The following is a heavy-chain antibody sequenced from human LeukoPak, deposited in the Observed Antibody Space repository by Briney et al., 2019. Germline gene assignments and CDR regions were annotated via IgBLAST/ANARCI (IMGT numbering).Heavy chain of an antibody. Sequence: VASVKVSCKASGGTFSSYAISWVRQAPGQGLEWMGGIIPIFGTANYAPKFQGRVTITADESTSTAYMELSSLRSEDTAVYYCARAGTTMVRGVIILDYWGQGTLVTVSS. CDR1: GGTFSSYA. CDR3: ARAGTTMVRGVIILDY. D-gene: IGHD3-10*01. J-gene: IGHJ4*02. CDR2: IIPIFGTA. V-gene: IGHV1-69*13.